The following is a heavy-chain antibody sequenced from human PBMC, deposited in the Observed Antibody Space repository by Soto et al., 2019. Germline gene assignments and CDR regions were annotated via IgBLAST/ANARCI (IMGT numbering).Heavy chain of an antibody. CDR1: GFTFSDYY. CDR2: ISSSDSI. Sequence: PGGSLRLSCAASGFTFSDYYMSWIRQAPGKGLEWVSYISSSDSIYYADSVKGRFTISRDNAKNSLYLQMNSLRAEDTAVYYCARDIGYYDSSGYFDYCGQGTMVTVYS. D-gene: IGHD3-22*01. V-gene: IGHV3-11*01. J-gene: IGHJ4*02. CDR3: ARDIGYYDSSGYFDY.